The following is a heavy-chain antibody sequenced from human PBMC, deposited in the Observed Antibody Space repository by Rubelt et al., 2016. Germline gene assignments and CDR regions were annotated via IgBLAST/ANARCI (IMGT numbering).Heavy chain of an antibody. V-gene: IGHV1-2*06. CDR2: VNPNSGGT. Sequence: QVQLVQSGSELKKPGASVKVSCKASGYSFATYPMNWVRQAPGQGLEWMGRVNPNSGGTSYAQKFQDRVTMTRDTSITTAYMELSRLRSDDAAVYFCAREIRGTAVAVDYWGQGTLVTVSS. J-gene: IGHJ4*02. CDR3: AREIRGTAVAVDY. D-gene: IGHD6-19*01. CDR1: GYSFATYP.